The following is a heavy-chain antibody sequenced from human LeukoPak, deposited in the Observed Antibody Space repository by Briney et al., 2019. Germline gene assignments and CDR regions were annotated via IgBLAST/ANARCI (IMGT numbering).Heavy chain of an antibody. V-gene: IGHV3-23*01. CDR2: ISGSGGST. CDR3: ANWPDAFDI. Sequence: AGGSLRLSCAASGFTFSRHAMSWLRQAPGKGLEWVSAISGSGGSTYYADSVKGRFAISRDNSKNTLYLQMNSLRAEDTAVYYCANWPDAFDIWGQGTMVTVSS. CDR1: GFTFSRHA. J-gene: IGHJ3*02.